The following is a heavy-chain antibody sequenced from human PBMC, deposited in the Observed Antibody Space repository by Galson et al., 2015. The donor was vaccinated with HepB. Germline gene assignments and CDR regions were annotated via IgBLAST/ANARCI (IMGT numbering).Heavy chain of an antibody. D-gene: IGHD3-10*01. Sequence: SVKVSCKASGYMFTSYTMHWVRQAPGQRLEWMGWINVANGNTEYSQKLQGRVTITRGTSASIAYMELSSLSSEDTAVYYCARGAFGGGGWLDPWGQGTLVTVSS. CDR2: INVANGNT. V-gene: IGHV1-3*01. CDR3: ARGAFGGGGWLDP. CDR1: GYMFTSYT. J-gene: IGHJ5*02.